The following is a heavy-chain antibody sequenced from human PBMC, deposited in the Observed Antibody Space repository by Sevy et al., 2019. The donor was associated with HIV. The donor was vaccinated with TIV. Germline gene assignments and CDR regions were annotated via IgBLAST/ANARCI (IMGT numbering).Heavy chain of an antibody. CDR1: GGSISSYY. J-gene: IGHJ5*02. D-gene: IGHD2-21*01. CDR2: IYTSGST. Sequence: SETLSLTCTVSGGSISSYYWSWIRQPAGKGLEWMGRIYTSGSTNYNPSLKSRVTMSVDTSKNQFSLKLSSVTAADTAVYYCARTSEGEAPNWFDPWGQGTLVTVSS. CDR3: ARTSEGEAPNWFDP. V-gene: IGHV4-4*07.